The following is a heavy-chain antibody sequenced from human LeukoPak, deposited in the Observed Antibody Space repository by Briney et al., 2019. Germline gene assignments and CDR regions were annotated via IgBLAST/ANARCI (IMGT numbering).Heavy chain of an antibody. V-gene: IGHV4-34*01. D-gene: IGHD3-22*01. CDR3: ARTMIVVVTPRYFDY. J-gene: IGHJ4*02. CDR2: INHSGST. CDR1: GGSFSGDY. Sequence: PSETLSLTCAVYGGSFSGDYWSWIRQPPGKGLEWIGEINHSGSTNYNPSLKSRVTISVDTSKNQFSLKLSSVTAADTAVYYCARTMIVVVTPRYFDYWGQGTLVTVSS.